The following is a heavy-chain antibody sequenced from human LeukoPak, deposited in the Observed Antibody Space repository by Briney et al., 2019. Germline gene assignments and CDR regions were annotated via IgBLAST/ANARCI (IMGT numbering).Heavy chain of an antibody. CDR1: GYSFTNYW. Sequence: GEPLKTSRNGSGYSFTNYWIGWGRPIPGEGVGWMGIIYPGSSYTRDSPPCQGQVTISADKSISTAYLQWSSLKASDTAMYYCARHPLSATSLPSNAYCGGDCPYAFDIWGQGTMVTVSS. J-gene: IGHJ3*02. CDR3: ARHPLSATSLPSNAYCGGDCPYAFDI. V-gene: IGHV5-51*01. D-gene: IGHD2-21*02. CDR2: IYPGSSYT.